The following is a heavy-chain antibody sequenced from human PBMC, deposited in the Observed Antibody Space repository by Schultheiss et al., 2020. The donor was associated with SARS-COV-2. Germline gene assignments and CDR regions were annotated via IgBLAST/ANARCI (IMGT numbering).Heavy chain of an antibody. J-gene: IGHJ4*02. CDR3: ATSSLY. D-gene: IGHD3-16*02. V-gene: IGHV3-53*04. CDR2: IYSGGST. CDR1: GFTFSSYA. Sequence: GGSLRLSCAASGFTFSSYAMHWVRQAPGKGLEWVAVIYSGGSTYYADSVKGRFTISRHNSKNTLYLQMNSLRAEDTAVYYCATSSLYWGQGTLVTVSS.